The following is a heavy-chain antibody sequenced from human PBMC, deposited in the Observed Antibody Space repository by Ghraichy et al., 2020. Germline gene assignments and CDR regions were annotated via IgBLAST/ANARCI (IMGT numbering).Heavy chain of an antibody. CDR1: GFTFSSYA. J-gene: IGHJ4*02. V-gene: IGHV3-30-3*01. Sequence: GGSLRLSCAASGFTFSSYAMHWVRQAPGKGLEWVAVISYDGSNKYYADSVKGRFTISRDNSKNTLYLQMNSLRAEDTAVYYCARDMLVKDSSGYYYASQVSYQFDYWGQGTLVTVSS. CDR2: ISYDGSNK. D-gene: IGHD3-22*01. CDR3: ARDMLVKDSSGYYYASQVSYQFDY.